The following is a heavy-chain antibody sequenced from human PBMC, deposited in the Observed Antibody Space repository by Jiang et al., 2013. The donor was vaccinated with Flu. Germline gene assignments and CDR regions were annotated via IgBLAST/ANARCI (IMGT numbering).Heavy chain of an antibody. CDR3: ARCSSRSGGSCYFDS. D-gene: IGHD2-15*01. CDR2: IYYSGRT. J-gene: IGHJ4*02. CDR1: VGSISGYY. V-gene: IGHV4-59*01. Sequence: GLVKPSETLSLTCTVSVGSISGYYWSWIRQPPGKGLEWIGFIYYSGRTHYNPSLESRVTISVDTSKNQFFLKLSSVTAADTAVYFCARCSSRSGGSCYFDSWGQGTLVSVSS.